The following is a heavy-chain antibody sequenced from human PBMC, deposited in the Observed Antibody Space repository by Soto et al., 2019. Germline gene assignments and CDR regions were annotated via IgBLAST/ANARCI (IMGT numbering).Heavy chain of an antibody. CDR1: GYTFTGYF. CDR2: INPYSGGA. CDR3: ARVIRGAYYNSPLDT. D-gene: IGHD3-10*01. Sequence: VSVKVSCKASGYTFTGYFMHWVRQYTGQGLEWMGWINPYSGGADYAQSFQGRVTMTRDTSISTVYMELSRLRFDDTAVYYCARVIRGAYYNSPLDTWGQGTVVTVSS. J-gene: IGHJ5*02. V-gene: IGHV1-2*02.